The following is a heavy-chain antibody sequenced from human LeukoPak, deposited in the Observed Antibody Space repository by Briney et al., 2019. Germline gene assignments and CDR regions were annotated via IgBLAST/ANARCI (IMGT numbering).Heavy chain of an antibody. CDR1: GFTFSDYH. CDR2: ISSSGSTI. V-gene: IGHV3-11*04. J-gene: IGHJ4*02. CDR3: ARDQRYFDWLSPLDY. D-gene: IGHD3-9*01. Sequence: GGSLRLSCAASGFTFSDYHMSWIRQAPGKGLEWVSYISSSGSTIYYADSVKGRFTISRDNAKNSLYLQMNSLRAEDTAVYYCARDQRYFDWLSPLDYWGQGTLVTASS.